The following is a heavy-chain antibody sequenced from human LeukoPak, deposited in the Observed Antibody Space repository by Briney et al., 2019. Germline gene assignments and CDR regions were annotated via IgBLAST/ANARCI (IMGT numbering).Heavy chain of an antibody. CDR3: AKEVGVSSAIGH. V-gene: IGHV3-30*02. Sequence: GGSLRLSCAASGFTFSTYAMHWGRQAPGKGLEWVAFIHYDGSTKYSADSVKGRFTISRDNSKNTLDLQMHSLRAEDTAVYYCAKEVGVSSAIGHWGQGTLVTVSS. D-gene: IGHD2-21*02. CDR2: IHYDGSTK. CDR1: GFTFSTYA. J-gene: IGHJ4*02.